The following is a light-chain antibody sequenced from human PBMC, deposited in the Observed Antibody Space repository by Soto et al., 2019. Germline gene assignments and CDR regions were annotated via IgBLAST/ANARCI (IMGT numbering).Light chain of an antibody. V-gene: IGLV2-14*01. CDR2: EVT. J-gene: IGLJ1*01. Sequence: QSALTQPASVSGSPGQSITISCTGTSSDVGGYNYVSWYQRHPGEAPKLIIFEVTKRPSGVPYRFSGSKSANTASLTISGLQAEDEADYFCNSYTTSATYVFGSGTKVTVL. CDR1: SSDVGGYNY. CDR3: NSYTTSATYV.